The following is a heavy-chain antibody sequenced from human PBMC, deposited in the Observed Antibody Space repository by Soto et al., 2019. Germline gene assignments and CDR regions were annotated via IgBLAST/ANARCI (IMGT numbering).Heavy chain of an antibody. CDR3: AKAQHYYDSSGEGAFDI. CDR2: ISGSGGST. V-gene: IGHV3-23*01. J-gene: IGHJ3*02. D-gene: IGHD3-22*01. Sequence: EVQLLESGGGLVQPGGSLRLSCAASGFTFSSYAMSWVRQAPGKGLEWVSAISGSGGSTYYADSVKGRFTISRDNSKNTLYLQMNSLRAEETAVYYCAKAQHYYDSSGEGAFDIWGQGTMVTVSS. CDR1: GFTFSSYA.